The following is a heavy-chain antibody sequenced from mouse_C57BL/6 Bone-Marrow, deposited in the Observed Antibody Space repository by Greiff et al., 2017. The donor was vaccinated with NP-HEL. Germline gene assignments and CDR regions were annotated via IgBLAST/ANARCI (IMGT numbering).Heavy chain of an antibody. Sequence: QVQLKESGPGLVAPSQSLSITCTVSGFSLTSYGVDWVRQSPGKGLEWLGVIWGVGSTNYNSALKSRLSISKDTTTSQVFLNMNSLQADATAMYYCASDRYGSSYRGQGTTLTVSS. J-gene: IGHJ2*01. CDR1: GFSLTSYG. D-gene: IGHD1-1*01. V-gene: IGHV2-6*01. CDR2: IWGVGST. CDR3: ASDRYGSSY.